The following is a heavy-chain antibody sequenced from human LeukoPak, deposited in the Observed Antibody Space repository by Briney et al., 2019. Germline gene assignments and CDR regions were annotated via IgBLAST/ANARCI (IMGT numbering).Heavy chain of an antibody. V-gene: IGHV4-38-2*02. CDR3: ASLPVGATLDY. D-gene: IGHD1-26*01. CDR1: GYSISSGYY. Sequence: SETLSITCTVSGYSISSGYYWGWIRQPPGKGLEWIGSIYHSGSTYYNPSLKSRVTISVDTSKNQFSLKLSSVTAADTAVYYCASLPVGATLDYWGQGTLVTVSS. J-gene: IGHJ4*02. CDR2: IYHSGST.